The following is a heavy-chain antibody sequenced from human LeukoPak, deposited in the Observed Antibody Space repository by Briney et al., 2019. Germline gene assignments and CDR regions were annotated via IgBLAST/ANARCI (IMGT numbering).Heavy chain of an antibody. CDR2: ITGDGSDI. D-gene: IGHD4-17*01. Sequence: PGGSLRLSCAASGFTLKKYWMNWVRQAPGKGLVWVSRITGDGSDIAYADSVKGRFTVSRDDAKNILFLQMTSLRVEDTAIYYCARDAYTTTSNWLDPWGQGTLVTVSS. CDR1: GFTLKKYW. J-gene: IGHJ5*02. CDR3: ARDAYTTTSNWLDP. V-gene: IGHV3-74*01.